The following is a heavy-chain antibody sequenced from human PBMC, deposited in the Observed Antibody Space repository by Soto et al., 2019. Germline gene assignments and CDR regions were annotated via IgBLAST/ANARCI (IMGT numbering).Heavy chain of an antibody. CDR1: GYTFTSYA. CDR2: ISAYNGNT. J-gene: IGHJ4*02. V-gene: IGHV1-18*01. D-gene: IGHD3-10*01. CDR3: ARSGPAAGY. Sequence: QVQLVQSGAEVKKPGASVKVSCKASGYTFTSYAISWVRQAPGQGLEWMGWISAYNGNTNYAQKLPGTVTMTTDTPTTTAYMELRSRRSEDTAVYYCARSGPAAGYWGQGTLVTVSS.